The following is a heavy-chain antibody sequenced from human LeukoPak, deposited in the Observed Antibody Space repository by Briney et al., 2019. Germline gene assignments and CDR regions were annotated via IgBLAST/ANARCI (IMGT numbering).Heavy chain of an antibody. D-gene: IGHD3-10*01. CDR2: INHSGST. CDR3: ARGGGITMVRGVIHLDY. CDR1: GGSFSGYY. V-gene: IGHV4-34*01. Sequence: SETLSLTCAVSGGSFSGYYWSWIRQPPGKGLEWIGEINHSGSTNYNPSLKSRGTIAVDTSKNQFSLKLSSVTAADTAVYYCARGGGITMVRGVIHLDYWGQGTLVTVSS. J-gene: IGHJ4*02.